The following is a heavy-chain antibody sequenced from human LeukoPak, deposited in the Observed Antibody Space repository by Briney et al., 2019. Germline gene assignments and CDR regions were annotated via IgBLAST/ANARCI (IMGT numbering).Heavy chain of an antibody. CDR3: ARAGYQIFGVVIPQIDY. Sequence: VASVKVSCKASGYTFTIYGISWVRQAPGQGLGGMGWISAYNGNTNYAQKLQGRVTMTTDTSTSTAYMELRSLRSDDTAVYYCARAGYQIFGVVIPQIDYWGQGTLVTVSS. CDR1: GYTFTIYG. D-gene: IGHD3-3*01. J-gene: IGHJ4*02. V-gene: IGHV1-18*01. CDR2: ISAYNGNT.